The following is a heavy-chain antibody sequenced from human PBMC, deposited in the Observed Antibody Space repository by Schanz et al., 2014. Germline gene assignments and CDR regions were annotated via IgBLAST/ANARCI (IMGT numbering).Heavy chain of an antibody. CDR2: IYASGAT. D-gene: IGHD6-13*01. CDR1: GFTVSSDH. CDR3: AREEGWGIAAAGPKHDYYGMDV. V-gene: IGHV3-66*01. Sequence: EVQLVESGGGLVQPGGSLRLSCAVSGFTVSSDHMSWVRQAPGKGLEWVSTIYASGATYYADSVKRRFTISRDISKNTLHLQVTSLRAEDTAVYYCAREEGWGIAAAGPKHDYYGMDVWGQGTTVTVSS. J-gene: IGHJ6*02.